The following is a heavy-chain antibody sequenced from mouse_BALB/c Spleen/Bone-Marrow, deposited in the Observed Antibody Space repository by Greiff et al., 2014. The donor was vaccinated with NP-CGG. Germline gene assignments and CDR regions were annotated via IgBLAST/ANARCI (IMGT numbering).Heavy chain of an antibody. CDR1: GYAFTNYL. Sequence: VQLKQSGAELVRPGTSVKVSCKGSGYAFTNYLIEWVKQRPGQGLEWIGVINSGSGGTKYNEKFKGKATLTADKSSSTAYMQLSSLTSDDSAVYFCARAITDAMDYWGQGTSVTVSS. CDR3: ARAITDAMDY. D-gene: IGHD2-4*01. CDR2: INSGSGGT. J-gene: IGHJ4*01. V-gene: IGHV1-54*01.